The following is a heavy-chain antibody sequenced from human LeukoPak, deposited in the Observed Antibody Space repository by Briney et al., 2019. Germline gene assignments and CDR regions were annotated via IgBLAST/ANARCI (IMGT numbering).Heavy chain of an antibody. CDR1: GGTFSSYA. CDR3: ARVGSRSYANDY. Sequence: GASVKVSCKASGGTFSSYAISWVRQAPGQGLEWMGGIIPIFGTANYAQKFQGRVTITADESTSTAYMELRSLRSDDTAVYYCARVGSRSYANDYWGQGTLVTVSS. CDR2: IIPIFGTA. J-gene: IGHJ4*02. D-gene: IGHD1-26*01. V-gene: IGHV1-69*13.